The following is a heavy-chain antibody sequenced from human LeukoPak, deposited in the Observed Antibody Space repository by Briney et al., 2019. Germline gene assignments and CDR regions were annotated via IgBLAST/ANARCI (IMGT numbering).Heavy chain of an antibody. D-gene: IGHD3-3*02. V-gene: IGHV1-2*02. CDR2: INPNSGGT. CDR1: GYTFTGYY. J-gene: IGHJ3*02. CDR3: ARGNHFTYDAFDI. Sequence: ASVKVSCKASGYTFTGYYMHWVRQAPGQGLEWMGWINPNSGGTNYAQRFQGRVTMTRDTSISTAYMELSRLRSDDTAVYYCARGNHFTYDAFDIWGQGTMVTVSS.